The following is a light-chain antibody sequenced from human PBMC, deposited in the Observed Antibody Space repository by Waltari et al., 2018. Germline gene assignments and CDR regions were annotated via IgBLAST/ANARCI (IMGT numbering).Light chain of an antibody. V-gene: IGLV1-44*01. CDR1: TSTSRSIT. Sequence: SVLTQPPSASGTPGQRVTISCSGSTSTSRSITVTWYQQLPGTAPTHLIYQNNQRPSGVPDRISGSKSATSASLAISGLQSEDEADYYCASWDDSLNGLYVFGTGTKVTVL. CDR3: ASWDDSLNGLYV. CDR2: QNN. J-gene: IGLJ1*01.